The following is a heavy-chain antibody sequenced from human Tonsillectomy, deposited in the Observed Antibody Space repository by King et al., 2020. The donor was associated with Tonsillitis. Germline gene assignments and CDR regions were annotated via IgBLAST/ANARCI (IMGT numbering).Heavy chain of an antibody. J-gene: IGHJ6*02. CDR2: VSLDGSGK. CDR3: VKDRTLGDLTAGVHGMDV. Sequence: VQLVESGGGVVQPGRSLRLSCAASRFPFSLYGMHWVRQAPGKGLEWVAFVSLDGSGKNYGDSVRGRFTISRDNSNNTMYLQMLSLRSDDTAMCYCVKDRTLGDLTAGVHGMDVWGRGTTVTVSS. V-gene: IGHV3-30*19. D-gene: IGHD3-3*01. CDR1: RFPFSLYG.